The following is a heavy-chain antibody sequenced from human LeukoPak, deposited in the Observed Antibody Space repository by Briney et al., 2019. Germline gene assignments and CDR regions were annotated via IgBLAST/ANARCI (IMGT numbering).Heavy chain of an antibody. Sequence: PGGSLRLSCAASGFTFSDYYMTWIRQTPGKGLEWASYISISGTTTFYVDSVKGRFTISRDNAKNSLYLQMNSLRAEDTAVYYCARDPRAADSSGYYAGGDYWGQGTLVTVSS. CDR1: GFTFSDYY. J-gene: IGHJ4*02. V-gene: IGHV3-11*01. CDR3: ARDPRAADSSGYYAGGDY. CDR2: ISISGTTT. D-gene: IGHD3-22*01.